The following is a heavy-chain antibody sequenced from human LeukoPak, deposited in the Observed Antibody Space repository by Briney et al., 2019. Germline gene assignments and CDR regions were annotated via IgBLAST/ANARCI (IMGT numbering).Heavy chain of an antibody. CDR3: AILGSTVTILDY. CDR1: GYTFTNYY. CDR2: INPKSGGT. V-gene: IGHV1-2*02. J-gene: IGHJ4*02. D-gene: IGHD2-15*01. Sequence: RASVKVSCKPSGYTFTNYYIHWVRQAPGQGLDWMGWINPKSGGTNSALKFQDRVSMTRDTSINTAFMELTSLISDDTALYYCAILGSTVTILDYWGQGTLVTVSS.